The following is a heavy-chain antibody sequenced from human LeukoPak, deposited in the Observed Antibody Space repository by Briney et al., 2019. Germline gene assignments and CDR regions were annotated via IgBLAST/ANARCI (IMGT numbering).Heavy chain of an antibody. Sequence: ASVKVSCKASGYTFTSYGISWVRQAPGQGLEWMGWISAYNGNTNYAQKLQDRITVTTDTSTSTAYMELRSLVSDDTAVYYCAGESHVERDDFWGQGTLITVSS. J-gene: IGHJ4*02. CDR3: AGESHVERDDF. D-gene: IGHD1-1*01. CDR2: ISAYNGNT. CDR1: GYTFTSYG. V-gene: IGHV1-18*01.